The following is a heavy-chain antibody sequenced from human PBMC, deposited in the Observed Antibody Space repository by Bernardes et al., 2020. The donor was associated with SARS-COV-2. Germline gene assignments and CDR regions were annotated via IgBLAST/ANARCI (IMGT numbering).Heavy chain of an antibody. J-gene: IGHJ6*02. Sequence: ASVKVSCKTSGYSFTRHIISWVRQAPGQGLEWMGWIAAYNYHTKYTPKYQDRVTISMDISASTVYMELRSLRSDDTAVYYCARATDYYGMDVWGQGTTVIVSS. CDR3: ARATDYYGMDV. CDR1: GYSFTRHI. V-gene: IGHV1-18*01. D-gene: IGHD4-4*01. CDR2: IAAYNYHT.